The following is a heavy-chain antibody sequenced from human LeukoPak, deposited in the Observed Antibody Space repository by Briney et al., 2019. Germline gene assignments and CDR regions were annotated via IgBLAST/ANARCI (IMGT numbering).Heavy chain of an antibody. CDR3: ARDADGYED. CDR2: ISSSSSTI. Sequence: GGSLRLSCAASGFTFGSYVMSWVRQAPGKGLEWVSYISSSSSTIYYADSVKGRFAISKDNAKNSLYLQMNNLRAGDTAMYYCARDADGYEDWGQGTLVIVSS. J-gene: IGHJ4*02. CDR1: GFTFGSYV. V-gene: IGHV3-48*04. D-gene: IGHD5-24*01.